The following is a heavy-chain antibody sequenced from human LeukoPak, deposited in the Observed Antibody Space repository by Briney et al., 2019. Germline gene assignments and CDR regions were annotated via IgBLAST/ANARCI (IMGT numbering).Heavy chain of an antibody. V-gene: IGHV3-23*01. Sequence: QTGGSLRLSCAASGFTFSSYAMSWVRQAPGKGLEWVSSITSSGAATYYADSVKGRFTISRDNSDNTLYLQMNSLRAEDTAVYYCARTTRNLLEYWGQGTLVTVSS. CDR1: GFTFSSYA. D-gene: IGHD1-14*01. CDR2: ITSSGAAT. CDR3: ARTTRNLLEY. J-gene: IGHJ4*02.